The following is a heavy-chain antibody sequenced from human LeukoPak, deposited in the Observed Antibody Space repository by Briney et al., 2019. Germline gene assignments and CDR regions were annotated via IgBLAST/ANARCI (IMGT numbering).Heavy chain of an antibody. J-gene: IGHJ5*02. CDR1: GGSISSYY. CDR2: IYYSGST. Sequence: SETLSLTCTVSGGSISSYYWSWIRQPPGKGLEWIGYIYYSGSTNYNPSLKSRVTISVDTSKDQFSLKLSSVTAADTAVYYCARASLYDFWSGYYVRGWFDPWGQGTLVTVSS. V-gene: IGHV4-59*08. D-gene: IGHD3-3*01. CDR3: ARASLYDFWSGYYVRGWFDP.